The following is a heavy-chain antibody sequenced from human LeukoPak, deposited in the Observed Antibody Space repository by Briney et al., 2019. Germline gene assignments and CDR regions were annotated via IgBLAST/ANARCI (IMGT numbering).Heavy chain of an antibody. CDR1: GYTFTSYG. CDR3: AREDCSSTSCYAGVY. J-gene: IGHJ4*02. CDR2: ISAYNGNT. D-gene: IGHD2-2*01. V-gene: IGHV1-18*04. Sequence: ASVKVSCKASGYTFTSYGISWVRQAPGQGLDWMGWISAYNGNTNYAQKLQGTVTITTDTSTSTAYVELRSLRSDDTAVYYCAREDCSSTSCYAGVYWGQGTLVTVSS.